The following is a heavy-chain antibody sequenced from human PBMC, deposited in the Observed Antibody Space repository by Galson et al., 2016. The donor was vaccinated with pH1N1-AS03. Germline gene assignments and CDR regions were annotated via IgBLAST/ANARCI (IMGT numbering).Heavy chain of an antibody. CDR3: ARDNYYDTGAFYGHFDF. CDR1: EGTFSNFG. CDR2: FIPIFGTA. Sequence: KVSCKASEGTFSNFGISWVRQAPGQGLEWMGGFIPIFGTANVAQKFKGRVTITADNLELSSLRSDDTAVYYCARDNYYDTGAFYGHFDFWGQGTLLVVSS. J-gene: IGHJ4*02. V-gene: IGHV1-69*06. D-gene: IGHD3-22*01.